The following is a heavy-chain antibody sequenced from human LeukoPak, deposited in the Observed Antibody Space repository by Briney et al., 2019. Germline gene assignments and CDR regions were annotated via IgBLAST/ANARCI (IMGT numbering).Heavy chain of an antibody. CDR1: GFSLSSSGVG. D-gene: IGHD6-13*01. J-gene: IGHJ3*02. Sequence: SGPTLVKPTQNLTLTCTFPGFSLSSSGVGVGWIRQPPGKALEWLALIYWDDDKCYSPSLKSRLTITKDTSKNQVVLTMTNMDPVDTATYYCVHRRQQQLVGTFDIWGQGTMVTVSS. V-gene: IGHV2-5*02. CDR2: IYWDDDK. CDR3: VHRRQQQLVGTFDI.